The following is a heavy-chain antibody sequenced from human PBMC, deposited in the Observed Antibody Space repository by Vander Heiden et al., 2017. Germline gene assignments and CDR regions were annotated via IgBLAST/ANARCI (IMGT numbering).Heavy chain of an antibody. CDR1: GYTFTDFY. V-gene: IGHV1-2*02. Sequence: QVQLVQSGAEVKKPGASVKVSCQASGYTFTDFYILWVRQAPGQGLEWMGWINPKSGGTNYVQKFQGRVTLTRDTSTSTVYMELSRLTSDDTAIYYCARDLYGFGTSFDFWGQGTLVTVSS. CDR2: INPKSGGT. J-gene: IGHJ4*02. D-gene: IGHD3-10*01. CDR3: ARDLYGFGTSFDF.